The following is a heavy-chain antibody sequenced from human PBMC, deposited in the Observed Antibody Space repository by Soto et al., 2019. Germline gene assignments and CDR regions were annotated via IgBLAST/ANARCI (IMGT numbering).Heavy chain of an antibody. CDR3: ARVPSP. Sequence: TLSLNCHVSGGSITSHYWSWIRQPPGKGLEWIGYIYHSGSIYYNPSLKSRVTISVDRSKNQFSLKLSSVTAADTAVYYCARVPSPWGQGTLVTVSS. CDR1: GGSITSHY. V-gene: IGHV4-30-2*01. J-gene: IGHJ5*02. CDR2: IYHSGSI.